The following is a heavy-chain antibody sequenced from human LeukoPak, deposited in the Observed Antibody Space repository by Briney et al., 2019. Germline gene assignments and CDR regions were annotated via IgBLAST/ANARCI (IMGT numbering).Heavy chain of an antibody. D-gene: IGHD4-17*01. J-gene: IGHJ4*02. CDR2: IYYSGST. V-gene: IGHV4-59*01. Sequence: SETLSLTCTVSGGSISSYYWSWIRQPPEKGLEWIGYIYYSGSTNYNPSLKSRVTISVDTSKNQFSLKLSSVTAADTAVYYCARGKYGDYEGYWGQGTLVTVSS. CDR1: GGSISSYY. CDR3: ARGKYGDYEGY.